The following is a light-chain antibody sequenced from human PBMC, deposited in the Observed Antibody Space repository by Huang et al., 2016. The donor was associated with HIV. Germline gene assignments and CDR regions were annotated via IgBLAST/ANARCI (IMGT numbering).Light chain of an antibody. J-gene: IGKJ2*01. V-gene: IGKV2-28*01. Sequence: DIVMTQSPLSLPVTPGEPASISCRSSQSLLQSNGYNYLDWYLQKPGQAPQLLLYLGSNRPSGVPDRCSGSGSGTDFTLKITRVEAEDVGVYYCMQTLQTPVTFGQGTKLEIK. CDR3: MQTLQTPVT. CDR1: QSLLQSNGYNY. CDR2: LGS.